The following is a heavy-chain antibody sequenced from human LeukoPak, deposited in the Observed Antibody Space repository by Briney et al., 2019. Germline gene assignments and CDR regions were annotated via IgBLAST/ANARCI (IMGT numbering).Heavy chain of an antibody. V-gene: IGHV3-30*04. CDR1: GFTFSSYA. J-gene: IGHJ6*02. Sequence: PGGSLRLSCIASGFTFSSYAMHWVRQAPGKGLEWVAVISYDGSNKYHADSVKGRFTISRDNSKNTLYLQMNSLRAEDTAVYYCARDMRVVVVDYYYYVMDVWGQGTTVTVSS. D-gene: IGHD2-15*01. CDR3: ARDMRVVVVDYYYYVMDV. CDR2: ISYDGSNK.